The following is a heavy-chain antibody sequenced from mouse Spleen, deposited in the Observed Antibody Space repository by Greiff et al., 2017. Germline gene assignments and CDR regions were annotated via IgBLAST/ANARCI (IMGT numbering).Heavy chain of an antibody. D-gene: IGHD2-5*01. Sequence: VQLQQSGPELVKPGASVRIPCKASGYTFTDYNMDWVKQSHGKSLEWIGDINPNNGGTIYNQKFKGKATLTVDKSSSTAYMELRSLTSEDTAVYYCARYYYSNYVWFAYWGQGTLVTVSA. CDR3: ARYYYSNYVWFAY. J-gene: IGHJ3*01. CDR1: GYTFTDYN. V-gene: IGHV1-18*01. CDR2: INPNNGGT.